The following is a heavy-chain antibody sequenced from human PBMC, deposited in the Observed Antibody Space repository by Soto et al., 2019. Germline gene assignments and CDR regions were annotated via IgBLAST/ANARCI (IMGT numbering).Heavy chain of an antibody. J-gene: IGHJ4*02. CDR2: IYIDGGT. CDR3: ARDRRAVAFTDYYFDN. D-gene: IGHD6-19*01. Sequence: GGSLRLSCAASGFTVSSNYMSWVRQAPGKGLEWVSVIYIDGGTFYADSVKGRFTISRDNSNNTLYLQMNNLRAEDTAVYYCARDRRAVAFTDYYFDNWGQGTLVTVSS. V-gene: IGHV3-53*01. CDR1: GFTVSSNY.